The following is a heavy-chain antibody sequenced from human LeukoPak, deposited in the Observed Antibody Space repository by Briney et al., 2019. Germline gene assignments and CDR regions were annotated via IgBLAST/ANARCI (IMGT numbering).Heavy chain of an antibody. V-gene: IGHV3-20*04. J-gene: IGHJ6*03. CDR1: GLTFDDYG. CDR3: AREGGSIYYYYYMDV. CDR2: INWNGGST. D-gene: IGHD2-15*01. Sequence: GGSLRLSCAASGLTFDDYGMSWVRQAPGKGLEWVSGINWNGGSTGYADSVKGRFTISRDNAKNSLYLQMNSLRAEDTALYYCAREGGSIYYYYYMDVWGKGTTVTVSS.